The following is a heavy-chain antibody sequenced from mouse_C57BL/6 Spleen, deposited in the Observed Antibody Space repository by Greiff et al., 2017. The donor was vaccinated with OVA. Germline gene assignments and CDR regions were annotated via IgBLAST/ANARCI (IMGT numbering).Heavy chain of an antibody. Sequence: QVQLQQPGAELVKPGASVKLSCKASGYTFTSYWMHWVKQRPGQGLEWIGMIHPNSGSTNYNEKFKSKATLTVDKSSSTAYMQLSSLTSEDSAVYYCARLDDYDPAWFAYWGQGTLVTVSA. CDR1: GYTFTSYW. V-gene: IGHV1-64*01. J-gene: IGHJ3*01. CDR3: ARLDDYDPAWFAY. CDR2: IHPNSGST. D-gene: IGHD2-4*01.